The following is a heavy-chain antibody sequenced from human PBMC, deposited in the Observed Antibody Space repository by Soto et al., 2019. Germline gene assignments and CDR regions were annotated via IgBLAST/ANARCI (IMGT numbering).Heavy chain of an antibody. J-gene: IGHJ4*02. Sequence: ASVKVSCKASGVTFSRQDMRWVRQAPGQGLEWIGGIIPIFGTPQYAEKFQDRVTITADESTSTATMELSSLTSEDTAVYYCATNEGRDGYSFDYWGQGTLVTVSS. CDR1: GVTFSRQD. V-gene: IGHV1-69*13. CDR2: IIPIFGTP. CDR3: ATNEGRDGYSFDY. D-gene: IGHD5-12*01.